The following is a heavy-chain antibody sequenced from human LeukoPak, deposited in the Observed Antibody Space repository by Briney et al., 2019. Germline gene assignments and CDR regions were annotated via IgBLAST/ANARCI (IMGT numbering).Heavy chain of an antibody. CDR2: ISAYNGNT. CDR1: GYTFTSYG. Sequence: ASVKVSCKASGYTFTSYGISWVRQAPGQGLEWMGWISAYNGNTNYAQKLQGRVTMTTDTSTSTAYMELRSLRSDDTAVYYCALGKYDSSGYYYGGPADYWGQGTLVTVSS. CDR3: ALGKYDSSGYYYGGPADY. V-gene: IGHV1-18*01. J-gene: IGHJ4*02. D-gene: IGHD3-22*01.